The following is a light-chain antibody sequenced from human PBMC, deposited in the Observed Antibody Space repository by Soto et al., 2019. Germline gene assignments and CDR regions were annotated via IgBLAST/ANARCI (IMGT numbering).Light chain of an antibody. Sequence: PGERATLSCRASQSVTSTHLAWYQQKPGQAPRLLIYDASTRATGIPDRFSGSGSGTDFTLTISRLEPEDVAAYYCQKYNSAPLTFGGGTKVDIK. CDR1: QSVTSTH. CDR3: QKYNSAPLT. CDR2: DAS. J-gene: IGKJ4*01. V-gene: IGKV3-20*01.